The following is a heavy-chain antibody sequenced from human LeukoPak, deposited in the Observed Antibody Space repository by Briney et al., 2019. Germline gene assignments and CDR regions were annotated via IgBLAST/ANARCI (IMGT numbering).Heavy chain of an antibody. D-gene: IGHD6-19*01. CDR1: GFTFSSDA. Sequence: GGSLRLSCAPSGFTFSSDAVSWVRQAPGKGLEWVSAITGSGGYTYNADSVKGRFTISRDNTKNKLYLQMNSLSAEDTAVYYCGKVGVAGGYYWFDPWGQGTLVTVSS. V-gene: IGHV3-23*01. J-gene: IGHJ5*02. CDR3: GKVGVAGGYYWFDP. CDR2: ITGSGGYT.